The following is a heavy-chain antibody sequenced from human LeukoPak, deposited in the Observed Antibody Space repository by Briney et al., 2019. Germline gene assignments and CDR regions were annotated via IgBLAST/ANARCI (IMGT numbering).Heavy chain of an antibody. CDR3: ARDLAGMGDY. Sequence: KFQGRVTITRDTSASTAYMELSSLRSEDTAVYYCARDLAGMGDYWGQRTLVTVSS. J-gene: IGHJ4*02. D-gene: IGHD6-19*01. V-gene: IGHV1-3*01.